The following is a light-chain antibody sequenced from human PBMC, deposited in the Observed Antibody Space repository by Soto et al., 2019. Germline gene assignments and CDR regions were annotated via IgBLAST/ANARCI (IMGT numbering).Light chain of an antibody. CDR1: QTISSW. CDR2: KAS. J-gene: IGKJ1*01. V-gene: IGKV1-5*03. Sequence: DIQMTQSPSSLSASVGDRVTITCRASQTISSWLAWYQQKPGKAPKLLIYKASTLKSGVPSRFSGSGSGTEFTLTISSLQPDDFATYSCQHYNSYSEAFGQGTKVDI. CDR3: QHYNSYSEA.